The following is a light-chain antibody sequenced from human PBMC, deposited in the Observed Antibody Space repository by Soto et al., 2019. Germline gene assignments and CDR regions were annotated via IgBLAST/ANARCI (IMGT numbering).Light chain of an antibody. J-gene: IGLJ3*02. CDR3: GTWDSSLSAGV. Sequence: QSVLTQPPSVSAAPGQKVTISCSGSSSKIGNNYVSWYQQFPGTAPRLLIYENNNRPSWIPGRFSGSKSGTSATLDITGLLTGDEADYYCGTWDSSLSAGVFGGGTKLTVL. CDR2: ENN. V-gene: IGLV1-51*02. CDR1: SSKIGNNY.